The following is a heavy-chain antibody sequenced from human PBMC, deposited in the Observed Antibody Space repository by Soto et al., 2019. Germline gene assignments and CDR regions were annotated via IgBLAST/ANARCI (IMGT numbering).Heavy chain of an antibody. D-gene: IGHD2-15*01. V-gene: IGHV4-31*03. CDR3: ARDRVLRYCSGVSGNNAFNI. Sequence: SETLSLTCTVSGGSISSGGYYWSWIRQHPGKGLEWIGYIYYSGSTYYNPSLKSRVTISVDTSKNQFSLKLSSVTAADTAVYYCARDRVLRYCSGVSGNNAFNIWGQGKMVTVS. J-gene: IGHJ3*02. CDR2: IYYSGST. CDR1: GGSISSGGYY.